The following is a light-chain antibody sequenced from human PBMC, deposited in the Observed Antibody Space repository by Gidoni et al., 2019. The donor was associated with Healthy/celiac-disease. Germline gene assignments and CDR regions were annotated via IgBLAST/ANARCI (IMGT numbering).Light chain of an antibody. V-gene: IGKV3-20*01. CDR2: GAS. Sequence: EIVLTQSPGTLSLSPGERATLSCRASQSVSSSYLAWYQQKPGQAPRLLIYGASSRATGIPDRFSGSGSGTDFTLTISRLEPEDFAVYYCQQYVSSPPRGSFGQGTKLEIK. CDR1: QSVSSSY. CDR3: QQYVSSPPRGS. J-gene: IGKJ2*04.